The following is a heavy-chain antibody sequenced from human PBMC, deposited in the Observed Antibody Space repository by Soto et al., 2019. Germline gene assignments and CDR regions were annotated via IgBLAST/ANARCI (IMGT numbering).Heavy chain of an antibody. CDR3: ARPTRLGYSSGWDFDY. V-gene: IGHV1-2*02. CDR2: INPNSGGT. Sequence: QVQLVQSGAEVKKPGASVKVSCKPSGYTFTGYYMHWVRQAPGQGLEWMGWINPNSGGTNYAQKFQGRVTMTRDTSISTAYMELSRLRSDDTAVYYCARPTRLGYSSGWDFDYWGQGTLVTVSS. J-gene: IGHJ4*02. CDR1: GYTFTGYY. D-gene: IGHD6-19*01.